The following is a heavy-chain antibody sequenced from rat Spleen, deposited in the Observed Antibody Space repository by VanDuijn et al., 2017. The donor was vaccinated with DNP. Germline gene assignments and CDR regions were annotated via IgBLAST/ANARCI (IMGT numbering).Heavy chain of an antibody. CDR1: GFTFSDYS. CDR2: IVYDGSSS. V-gene: IGHV5S10*01. D-gene: IGHD3-1*01. Sequence: EVQLVESGGGLVQPGRSLKLSCAASGFTFSDYSMAWVRQAPKKGLEWVATIVYDGSSSFYGDSVTGRFTISRDDAKSTLCLQMDSLRSEDTATYYCSTRRDGPLYWYFDFWGPGTMVTVSS. J-gene: IGHJ1*01. CDR3: STRRDGPLYWYFDF.